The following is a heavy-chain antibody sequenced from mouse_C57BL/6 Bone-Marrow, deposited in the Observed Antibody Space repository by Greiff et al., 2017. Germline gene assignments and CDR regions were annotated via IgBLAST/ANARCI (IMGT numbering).Heavy chain of an antibody. D-gene: IGHD2-5*01. Sequence: QVQLQQPGAELVRPGSSVKLSCKASGYTFTSYWMHWVKQRPIQGLEWIGNIDPSDSETHYNHKFKDKATLTVDKSTSTAYMQLSILTSEDSAVYCCASYCSNYYDAMDYWGQGTSVTVSS. CDR3: ASYCSNYYDAMDY. J-gene: IGHJ4*01. CDR2: IDPSDSET. CDR1: GYTFTSYW. V-gene: IGHV1-52*01.